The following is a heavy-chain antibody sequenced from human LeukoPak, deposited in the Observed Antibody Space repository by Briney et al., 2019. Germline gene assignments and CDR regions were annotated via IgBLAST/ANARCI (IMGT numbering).Heavy chain of an antibody. CDR2: ISGSGGST. Sequence: GGSLRLSCATSGFIFSTYALSWVRQAPGKGLEWASSISGSGGSTYHADSVKGRFTISRDNSKNTLYLQMNSLRAEDTAVYYCAAWELLPHGAFDIWGQGTMVTVSS. CDR1: GFIFSTYA. CDR3: AAWELLPHGAFDI. J-gene: IGHJ3*02. V-gene: IGHV3-23*01. D-gene: IGHD1-26*01.